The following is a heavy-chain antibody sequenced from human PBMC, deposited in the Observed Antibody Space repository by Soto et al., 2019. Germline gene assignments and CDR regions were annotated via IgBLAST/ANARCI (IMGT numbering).Heavy chain of an antibody. CDR2: ISYDGSNK. J-gene: IGHJ6*02. Sequence: QVQLVESGGGVLQPGRSLRLSCAASGFTFSSYGMHWVRQAPGKGLEWVAVISYDGSNKYYADSVKGRFTITRDNSKNTLYLQMNSLRAEDTAVYYCATAPNGGVGSYEVLYYGMDVWGQGTTVTVSS. D-gene: IGHD1-26*01. CDR1: GFTFSSYG. V-gene: IGHV3-30*03. CDR3: ATAPNGGVGSYEVLYYGMDV.